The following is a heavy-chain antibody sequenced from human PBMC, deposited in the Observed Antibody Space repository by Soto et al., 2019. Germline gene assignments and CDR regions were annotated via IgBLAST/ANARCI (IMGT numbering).Heavy chain of an antibody. J-gene: IGHJ4*02. D-gene: IGHD3-3*01. CDR1: GFTFSSYA. CDR2: ISGSGGST. CDR3: ARRWSGEYYFAN. V-gene: IGHV3-23*01. Sequence: EVQLLDSGGGLVQPGGSLRLSCAASGFTFSSYAMSWVRQAPGKGLEWVSGISGSGGSTYYAYSVKGRFTISRDNSKNTLSLQMISLRADDTAAYYCARRWSGEYYFANWGQGTLVTVSS.